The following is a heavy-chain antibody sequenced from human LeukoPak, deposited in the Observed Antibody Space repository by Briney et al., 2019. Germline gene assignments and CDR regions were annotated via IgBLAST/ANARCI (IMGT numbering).Heavy chain of an antibody. Sequence: GGSLRLSCAASGFTFSSYSMNWVRRAPGKGLEWVSSISSSSSYIYYADSVKGRFTISRDNAKNSLYLQMNSLRAEDTAVYYCARDAAYSSSSQGFDYWGQGTLVTVSS. J-gene: IGHJ4*02. V-gene: IGHV3-21*01. CDR2: ISSSSSYI. CDR3: ARDAAYSSSSQGFDY. D-gene: IGHD6-6*01. CDR1: GFTFSSYS.